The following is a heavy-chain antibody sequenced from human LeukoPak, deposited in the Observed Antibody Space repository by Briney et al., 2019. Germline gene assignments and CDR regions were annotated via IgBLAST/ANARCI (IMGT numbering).Heavy chain of an antibody. D-gene: IGHD2-2*01. J-gene: IGHJ6*03. CDR3: ARQYCSSTSCRKNYYYYYMDV. CDR2: NSAYNGNT. Sequence: ASVKVSCKASGYTFTSYGISWGRQAPGQGLELMGWNSAYNGNTNYAQKLQGRVTMTTDTSTRTAYMELRSLRSDDTAVYYCARQYCSSTSCRKNYYYYYMDVWGKGTTVTVSS. CDR1: GYTFTSYG. V-gene: IGHV1-18*01.